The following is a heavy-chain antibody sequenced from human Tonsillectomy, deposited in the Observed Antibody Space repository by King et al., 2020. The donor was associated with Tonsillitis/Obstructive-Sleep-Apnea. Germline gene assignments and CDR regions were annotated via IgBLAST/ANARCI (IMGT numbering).Heavy chain of an antibody. Sequence: VQLVESGGGVVQPGRSLRLSCAASGFTFSSYAMYWVRQAPGKGLEWVAVISYDGSNKYYADSVKGRFTISRDNSKNTLYLQMNSLRAEDTAVYYCARDRGYRVLRFLEPRGGMDVWGQGTTVTVSS. CDR1: GFTFSSYA. D-gene: IGHD3-3*01. CDR3: ARDRGYRVLRFLEPRGGMDV. V-gene: IGHV3-30*04. CDR2: ISYDGSNK. J-gene: IGHJ6*02.